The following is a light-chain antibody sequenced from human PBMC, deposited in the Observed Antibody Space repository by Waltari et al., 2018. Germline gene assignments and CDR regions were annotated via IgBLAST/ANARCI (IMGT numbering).Light chain of an antibody. V-gene: IGLV8-61*01. CDR1: SGSVPTCSY. CDR2: GKH. Sequence: QTVVTQEPSFSVSPGGTITLTCGLSSGSVPTCSYPSWYHQTPGQAPRTLTCGKHRRSSGVPDRCAGSIGGNKASLTITGARTEDECDYYCGLYMGNDIWVFGGGTKVTVL. J-gene: IGLJ2*01. CDR3: GLYMGNDIWV.